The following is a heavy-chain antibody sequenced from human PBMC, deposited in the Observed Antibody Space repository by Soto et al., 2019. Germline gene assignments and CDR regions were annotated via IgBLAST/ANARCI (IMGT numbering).Heavy chain of an antibody. CDR3: ARDPGSSDYSNYYYYYMDV. CDR1: GFTFSDYS. J-gene: IGHJ6*03. D-gene: IGHD4-4*01. Sequence: PGGSLRLSCAASGFTFSDYSMSWIRQAPGKGLEWVSYISSSGSTIYYADSVKGRFTISRDNAKNSLYLQMNSLRAEDTAVYYCARDPGSSDYSNYYYYYMDVWGKGTTVTVSS. V-gene: IGHV3-11*01. CDR2: ISSSGSTI.